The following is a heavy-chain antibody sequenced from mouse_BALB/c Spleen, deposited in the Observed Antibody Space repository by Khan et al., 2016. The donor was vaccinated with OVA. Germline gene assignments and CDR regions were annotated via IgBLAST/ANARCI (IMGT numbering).Heavy chain of an antibody. J-gene: IGHJ3*01. CDR2: IWAGGTT. Sequence: QVQLKESGPGLVAPSQTLSIICTVSGFSLTSYGVHWLRQPPGKGLEWLGVIWAGGTTNHNSALMSRLSISTANSKSQVFLKMNSLQPDDTAMYYCARPFYCGAWFAFWGQGTLVTVSA. CDR3: ARPFYCGAWFAF. D-gene: IGHD1-1*01. CDR1: GFSLTSYG. V-gene: IGHV2-9*02.